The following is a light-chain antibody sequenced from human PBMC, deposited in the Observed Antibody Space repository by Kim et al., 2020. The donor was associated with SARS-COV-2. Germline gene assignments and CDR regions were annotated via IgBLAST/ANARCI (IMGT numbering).Light chain of an antibody. CDR2: GAS. V-gene: IGKV3-20*01. J-gene: IGKJ5*01. Sequence: PGERATLSCRASQSVSSSYLAWYQQKPGQAPRLLIYGASSRATGIPDRFSGSGSGTDFTLTISRLEPEDFAVYYCQQYGSSPPDTFGQGTRLEIK. CDR1: QSVSSSY. CDR3: QQYGSSPPDT.